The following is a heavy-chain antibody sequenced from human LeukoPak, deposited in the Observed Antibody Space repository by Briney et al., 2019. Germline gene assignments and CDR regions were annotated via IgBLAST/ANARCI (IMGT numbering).Heavy chain of an antibody. D-gene: IGHD3-16*01. Sequence: GGSLRLSCAASGFTLDDYAMPWVRHAPGKGLEWVALISGDGGSAYYADSVKGRFTTSIDNSKICLYLQMNSLRTEDTALYYCSKDLGGWWLSPLYWGQGTLVTVSS. CDR3: SKDLGGWWLSPLY. CDR2: ISGDGGSA. V-gene: IGHV3-43*02. J-gene: IGHJ4*02. CDR1: GFTLDDYA.